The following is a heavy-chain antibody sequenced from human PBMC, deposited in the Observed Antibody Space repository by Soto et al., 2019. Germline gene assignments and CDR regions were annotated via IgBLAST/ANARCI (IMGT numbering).Heavy chain of an antibody. V-gene: IGHV4-61*01. CDR3: ASAPGYDFWSDRHYYYGMDV. D-gene: IGHD3-3*01. Sequence: SETLSLTCTVSGGSVSSGSYYWSWIRQPPGKGLEWIGYIYYSGSTNYNPSLKSRVTISVDTSKNQFSLKLSSVTAADTAVYYCASAPGYDFWSDRHYYYGMDVWGQGTTVTVPS. CDR1: GGSVSSGSYY. J-gene: IGHJ6*02. CDR2: IYYSGST.